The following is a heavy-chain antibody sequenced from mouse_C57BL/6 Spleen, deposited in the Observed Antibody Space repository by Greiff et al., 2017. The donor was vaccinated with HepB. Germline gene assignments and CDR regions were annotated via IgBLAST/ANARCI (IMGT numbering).Heavy chain of an antibody. CDR2: IHPNSGST. CDR3: ATGAWFAY. V-gene: IGHV1-64*01. CDR1: GYTFTSYW. J-gene: IGHJ3*01. D-gene: IGHD1-1*02. Sequence: LVESGAELVKPGASVKLSCKASGYTFTSYWMHWVKQRPGQGLEWIGMIHPNSGSTNYNEKFKSKATLTVDKSSSTAYMQLSSLTSEDSAVYYCATGAWFAYWGQGTLVTVSA.